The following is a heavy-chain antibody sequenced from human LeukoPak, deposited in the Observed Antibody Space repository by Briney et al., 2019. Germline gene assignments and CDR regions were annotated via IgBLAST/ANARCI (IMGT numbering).Heavy chain of an antibody. CDR3: GRGSRISDY. Sequence: PGGSLRLSCAASGFSLSIYWMTWVRQAPGKGLEWVAYINQDGSEKYYVDSVKGRFTISRDNAKNSLYLQMNSLRAEDTAVYYCGRGSRISDYWGQGTQVTVSS. CDR2: INQDGSEK. D-gene: IGHD2-15*01. CDR1: GFSLSIYW. V-gene: IGHV3-7*01. J-gene: IGHJ4*02.